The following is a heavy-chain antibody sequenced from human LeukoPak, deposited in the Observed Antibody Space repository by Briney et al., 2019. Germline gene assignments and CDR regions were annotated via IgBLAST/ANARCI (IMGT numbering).Heavy chain of an antibody. CDR2: ISAYNGNT. V-gene: IGHV1-18*01. CDR1: GYTFTSYG. D-gene: IGHD4-23*01. J-gene: IGHJ3*02. CDR3: ARDGTTVVTRDAFDI. Sequence: VASVKVSCKASGYTFTSYGISWVRQAPGQGLEWMGWISAYNGNTNYAQKLQGRVTMTTDTSTSTAYMELRSLRSDDTAVYYCARDGTTVVTRDAFDIWGQGTMVTVSS.